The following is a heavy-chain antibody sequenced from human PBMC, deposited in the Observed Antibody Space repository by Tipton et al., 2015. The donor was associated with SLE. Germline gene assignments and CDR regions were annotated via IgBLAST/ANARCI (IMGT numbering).Heavy chain of an antibody. V-gene: IGHV4-39*07. CDR3: AGIPMVQGVTP. D-gene: IGHD3-10*01. CDR2: IHYSGST. J-gene: IGHJ5*02. CDR1: GGSISSSSYY. Sequence: LRLSCTVSGGSISSSSYYWGWICQPPGKGLEWIGSIHYSGSTYYNPSLKSRVTISVDTSKNQFSLKLSSVTAADTAVYYCAGIPMVQGVTPWGQGTLVTVSS.